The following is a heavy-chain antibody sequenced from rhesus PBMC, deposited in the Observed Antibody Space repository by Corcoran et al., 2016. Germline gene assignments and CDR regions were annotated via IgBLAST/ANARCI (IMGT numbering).Heavy chain of an antibody. J-gene: IGHJ5-1*01. CDR1: GYSISSGYG. D-gene: IGHD4-17*01. Sequence: QGQLQESGPGLVKPSETLSLTCSVSGYSISSGYGWSWIRQFPGKGLEWIGYSGGGGGNANKNPSLGGRVAISKDTTKNQFSRTLTSVVAADTAVYYCVRHPEHANFEYRFPVWGAGVLVTVSS. V-gene: IGHV4-127*01. CDR2: SGGGGGNA. CDR3: VRHPEHANFEYRFPV.